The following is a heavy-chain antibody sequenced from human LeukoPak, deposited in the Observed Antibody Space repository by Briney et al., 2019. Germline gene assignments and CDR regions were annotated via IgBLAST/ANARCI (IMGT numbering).Heavy chain of an antibody. J-gene: IGHJ4*02. CDR3: ARGRDTAMAAYFVY. CDR1: GGTFSSYA. D-gene: IGHD5-18*01. V-gene: IGHV1-69*05. CDR2: IIPIFGTA. Sequence: ASVKVSCKASGGTFSSYAISWVRHAPGQGLEWRGGIIPIFGTANYAQKFQGRVTITTDESTSTAYMELSSLRSEDTAVYCCARGRDTAMAAYFVYWGQGTLVTVSS.